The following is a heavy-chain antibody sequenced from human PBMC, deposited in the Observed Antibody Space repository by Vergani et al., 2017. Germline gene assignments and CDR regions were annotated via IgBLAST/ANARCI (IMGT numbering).Heavy chain of an antibody. V-gene: IGHV1-58*02. D-gene: IGHD6-19*01. CDR1: GFTFTSSA. Sequence: QMQLVQSGPEVKKPGTSVKVSCKASGFTFTSSAMPWVRQARGQRLEWIGWIVVGSGNTNYAQKFQERVTITRDMSTSTAYMELSSLRSEDTAVYYCAAGSGWIDAFDIWGQGTMVTVSS. J-gene: IGHJ3*02. CDR2: IVVGSGNT. CDR3: AAGSGWIDAFDI.